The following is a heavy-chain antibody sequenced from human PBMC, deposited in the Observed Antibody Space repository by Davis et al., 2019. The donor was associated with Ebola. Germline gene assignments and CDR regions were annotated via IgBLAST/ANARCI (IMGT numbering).Heavy chain of an antibody. D-gene: IGHD4-17*01. CDR3: ARVPHDYGDYFDY. J-gene: IGHJ4*02. CDR1: GGSISSGGYS. V-gene: IGHV4-30-2*01. Sequence: SETLSLTCAVSGGSISSGGYSWSWIRQPPRKGLEWIWYMSESGSTYYNPSLKSRVAISPDRSKNQFSLKLSSVTAADTAVYFCARVPHDYGDYFDYWGQGTLVIVSS. CDR2: MSESGST.